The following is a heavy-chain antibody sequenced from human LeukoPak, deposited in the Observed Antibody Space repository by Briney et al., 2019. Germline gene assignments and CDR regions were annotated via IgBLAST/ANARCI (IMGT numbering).Heavy chain of an antibody. CDR2: IYDSGST. Sequence: SQTLSLTCAVSGGSISSGGYSWSWIRQPSGKGLEWIGYIYDSGSTYYNPSLKSRVTIAVDRAKNQFSLKLNSVTAADTAVYFCARYGGSGTHYFDYWGQGTLVTVSS. CDR3: ARYGGSGTHYFDY. D-gene: IGHD3-10*01. J-gene: IGHJ4*02. V-gene: IGHV4-30-2*01. CDR1: GGSISSGGYS.